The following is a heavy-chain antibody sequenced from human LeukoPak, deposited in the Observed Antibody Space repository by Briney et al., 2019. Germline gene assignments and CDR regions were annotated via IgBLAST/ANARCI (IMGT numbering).Heavy chain of an antibody. CDR1: GGSISSGSYY. V-gene: IGHV4-61*02. D-gene: IGHD3-3*01. Sequence: SQTLSLTCTVSGGSISSGSYYWSWIRQPAGKGLEWIGRIYTSGSTNYNPSLKSRVTISVDTSKNQFSLKLSSVTAADTAVYYCARGPDFWSGPDYWGQGTLVTVSS. J-gene: IGHJ4*02. CDR2: IYTSGST. CDR3: ARGPDFWSGPDY.